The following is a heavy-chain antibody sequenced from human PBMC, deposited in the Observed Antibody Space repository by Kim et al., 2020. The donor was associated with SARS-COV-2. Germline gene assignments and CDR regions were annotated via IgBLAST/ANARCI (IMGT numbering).Heavy chain of an antibody. D-gene: IGHD1-26*01. V-gene: IGHV3-74*01. Sequence: SRGYADSVKGRFTISRDNAKNTLYLQMNRRRAEDTAVYYCARDSWGDYDYWGQGTLVTVSS. CDR2: SR. CDR3: ARDSWGDYDY. J-gene: IGHJ4*02.